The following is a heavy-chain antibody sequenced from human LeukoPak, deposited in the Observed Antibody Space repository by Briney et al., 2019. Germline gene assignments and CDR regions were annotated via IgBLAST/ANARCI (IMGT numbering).Heavy chain of an antibody. CDR2: ISAYNGNT. V-gene: IGHV1-18*01. CDR1: GYTFTSYG. Sequence: ASVKVSCKASGYTFTSYGISWVRQAPGQGLEWMGWISAYNGNTNYAQKLQGRVTMTTDTSTSTAYMELRSLRSDDTAVYYCARPLRGYSYGPYYYYYMXVWGKGTTVTVSS. J-gene: IGHJ6*03. D-gene: IGHD5-18*01. CDR3: ARPLRGYSYGPYYYYYMXV.